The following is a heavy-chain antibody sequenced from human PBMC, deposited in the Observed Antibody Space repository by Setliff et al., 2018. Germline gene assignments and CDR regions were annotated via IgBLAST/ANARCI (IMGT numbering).Heavy chain of an antibody. CDR3: ARVDFTMLQGVLGH. Sequence: PSETLSLTCTVSGDSISSYYWSWIRQPPGKGLEWIGYIYYSGSTNYNPSLKSRVTMSVATFENHFSLKVDSVTAADTAVYYCARVDFTMLQGVLGHWGQGTLVTVSS. CDR2: IYYSGST. J-gene: IGHJ1*01. V-gene: IGHV4-59*12. D-gene: IGHD3-10*01. CDR1: GDSISSYY.